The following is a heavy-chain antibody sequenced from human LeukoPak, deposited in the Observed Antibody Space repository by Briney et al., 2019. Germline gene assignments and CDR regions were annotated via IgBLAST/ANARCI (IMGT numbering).Heavy chain of an antibody. CDR3: ARDRITMVRGSLSWFDP. V-gene: IGHV1-2*02. Sequence: ASVKVSCKASGYTFTGYYMHWVRQAPGQGLEWMGWINPNSGGTNYAQKFQGRVTMTRDTSISTAYMELSRLRSDDTAVYYCARDRITMVRGSLSWFDPWGQGTLVTVSS. J-gene: IGHJ5*02. D-gene: IGHD3-10*01. CDR1: GYTFTGYY. CDR2: INPNSGGT.